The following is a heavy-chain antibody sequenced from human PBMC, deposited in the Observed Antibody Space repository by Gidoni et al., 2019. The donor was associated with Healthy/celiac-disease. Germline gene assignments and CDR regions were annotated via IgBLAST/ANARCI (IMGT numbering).Heavy chain of an antibody. CDR2: IITILGIA. D-gene: IGHD2-8*02. CDR1: GGTFSSYT. Sequence: QVQLVQSGAEVKKPGTSVKVSCKASGGTFSSYTISWVRQAPGQGLEWMGRIITILGIANCAQKFQGSVTITADKSTSTAYMERGSLKSEDTAVYYCARDLRDYPGDNWFDPWCQGTLVTVSS. J-gene: IGHJ5*02. CDR3: ARDLRDYPGDNWFDP. V-gene: IGHV1-69*08.